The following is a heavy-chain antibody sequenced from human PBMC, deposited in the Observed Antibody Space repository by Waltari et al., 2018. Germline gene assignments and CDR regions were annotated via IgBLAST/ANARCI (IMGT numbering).Heavy chain of an antibody. CDR1: GITFSNYA. Sequence: EVQLLESGGDLVQPGGSLRLSCAASGITFSNYAMTWVRPAPGKGLEWVSVIGGGDSATYYAGSVKVRCAISRDKSKNTLYLQMSRLRVEDTAVYYCAKKLGVSSWYYFDYWGQGTLVTVSS. D-gene: IGHD1-26*01. J-gene: IGHJ4*02. CDR2: IGGGDSAT. CDR3: AKKLGVSSWYYFDY. V-gene: IGHV3-23*01.